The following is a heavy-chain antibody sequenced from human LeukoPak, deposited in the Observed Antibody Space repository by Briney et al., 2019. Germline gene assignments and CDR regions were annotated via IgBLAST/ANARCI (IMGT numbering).Heavy chain of an antibody. V-gene: IGHV4-31*03. D-gene: IGHD3-22*01. CDR2: IYYSGST. CDR1: GGSISSGGYY. J-gene: IGHJ3*02. Sequence: SQTLSLTCTVSGGSISSGGYYWSWIRQHPGKGLEWIGCIYYSGSTYYNPSLKSRVTISVDTSKNQFSLKLSSVTAADTAVYYCAREKSGYYSDAFDIWGQGTMVTVSS. CDR3: AREKSGYYSDAFDI.